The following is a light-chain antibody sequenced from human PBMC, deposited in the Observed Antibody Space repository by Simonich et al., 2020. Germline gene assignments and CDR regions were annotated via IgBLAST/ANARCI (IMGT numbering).Light chain of an antibody. CDR2: DVS. J-gene: IGLJ2*01. CDR3: SSYTSSSTYVV. CDR1: SSDVGGYNY. Sequence: QSALTQPRSVSGSPGQSVTISCTGTSSDVGGYNYVSWYQQHPGKAPNLMIYDVSKRPSGVSNRFSGSKSGNTASLTISGLQAEDEADYYCSSYTSSSTYVVFGGGTKLTVL. V-gene: IGLV2-11*01.